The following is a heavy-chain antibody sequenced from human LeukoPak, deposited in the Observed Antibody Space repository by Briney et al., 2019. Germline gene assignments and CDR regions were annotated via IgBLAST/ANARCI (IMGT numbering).Heavy chain of an antibody. CDR1: GDSVSSNSAA. CDR2: TYYRSKLYN. Sequence: SQTLSLTCAISGDSVSSNSAAWDWIRQSPSRGLEWLERTYYRSKLYNDYAVSAKNRITINQDTSKNQFSLQLTSVTPEDTAVYYCARDLESGSYEHYFDYWGQRTLVTVSS. J-gene: IGHJ4*02. V-gene: IGHV6-1*01. D-gene: IGHD1-26*01. CDR3: ARDLESGSYEHYFDY.